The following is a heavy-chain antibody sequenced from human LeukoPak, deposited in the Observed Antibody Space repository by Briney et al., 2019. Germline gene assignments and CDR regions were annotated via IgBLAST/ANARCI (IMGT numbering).Heavy chain of an antibody. Sequence: GGSLRLSCAASGFSVNSYFMSWVRQAPGKGLEWVSVLYGGVSVLYSGGTTYYADSVKGRFTISRDNSKNTLYLQMNSLRAEDTAVYYCASGDGSSYAAYDYWGQGTLVTVSS. CDR1: GFSVNSYF. CDR3: ASGDGSSYAAYDY. D-gene: IGHD3-10*01. J-gene: IGHJ4*02. V-gene: IGHV3-66*01. CDR2: LYSGGTT.